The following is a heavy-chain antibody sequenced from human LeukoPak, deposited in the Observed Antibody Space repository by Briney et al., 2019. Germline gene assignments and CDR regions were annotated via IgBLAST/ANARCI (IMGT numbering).Heavy chain of an antibody. V-gene: IGHV4-59*08. J-gene: IGHJ4*02. Sequence: PSETLSLTCTVSGGSMSPYHWGWIRQPPGKGLEWTGYIYYSGSTNYNPSLNSRDTISVDTSKNQFSLRLSSVTAADTAIYYCARAVSGRFDYWGQGTLVTVSS. CDR3: ARAVSGRFDY. CDR1: GGSMSPYH. CDR2: IYYSGST. D-gene: IGHD6-19*01.